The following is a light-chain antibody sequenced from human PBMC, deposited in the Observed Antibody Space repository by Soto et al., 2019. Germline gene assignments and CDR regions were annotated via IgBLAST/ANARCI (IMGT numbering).Light chain of an antibody. CDR3: TSYTSSTTLV. J-gene: IGLJ3*02. V-gene: IGLV2-14*01. Sequence: QSVLTQPASVSGSPGQSITISCTGTSSDVGGYNYVSWYKRHPGKAPKLMIYEVSNRPSGVSNRFSGSKSGNTASLTISGLQAEDEADYYCTSYTSSTTLVFGGGTKVTVL. CDR1: SSDVGGYNY. CDR2: EVS.